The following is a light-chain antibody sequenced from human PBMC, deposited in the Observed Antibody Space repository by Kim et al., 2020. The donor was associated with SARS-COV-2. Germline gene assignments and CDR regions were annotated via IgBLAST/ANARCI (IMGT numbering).Light chain of an antibody. CDR1: QSVGNY. J-gene: IGKJ2*01. CDR2: AAS. CDR3: QQRRDWPNT. Sequence: CLDQGERATLSCKASQSVGNYLAWYQQKPGQAPRLLIYAASNRATDIPARFSGSGSGTDFTLTISSLEPEDFALYFCQQRRDWPNTFGQGTKLEIK. V-gene: IGKV3-11*01.